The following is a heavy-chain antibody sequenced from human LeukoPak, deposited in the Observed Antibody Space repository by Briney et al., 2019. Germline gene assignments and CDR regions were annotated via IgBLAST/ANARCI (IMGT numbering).Heavy chain of an antibody. V-gene: IGHV5-51*01. CDR3: ARHSDYGDTSGLSRAMDV. CDR1: GYSFTNYW. J-gene: IGHJ6*02. CDR2: IYPGNSDT. Sequence: PGESLKISCKGSGYSFTNYWIAWVRQMPGKGLEWMGIIYPGNSDTRYSPSFQGQVTISVDKSISTAYLQWSSLKASDTAMYYCARHSDYGDTSGLSRAMDVWGQGTTVSVSS. D-gene: IGHD4-23*01.